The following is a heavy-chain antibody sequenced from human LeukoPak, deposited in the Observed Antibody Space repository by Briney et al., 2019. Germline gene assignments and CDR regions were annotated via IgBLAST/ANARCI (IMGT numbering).Heavy chain of an antibody. D-gene: IGHD5-24*01. CDR1: GGSFSRYY. CDR2: IDHRGDT. J-gene: IGHJ4*03. Sequence: SETLSLTCAVSGGSFSRYYWSWIRQSPGEGLEWIAEIDHRGDTNYNPSVKSRVTISVDTSKNQFSLKVRSLSAADTAVYYCARGATISETGYFDFWGQGTLVTVSS. V-gene: IGHV4-34*01. CDR3: ARGATISETGYFDF.